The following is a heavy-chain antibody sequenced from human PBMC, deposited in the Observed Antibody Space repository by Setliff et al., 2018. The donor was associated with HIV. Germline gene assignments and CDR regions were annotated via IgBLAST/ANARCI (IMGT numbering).Heavy chain of an antibody. CDR2: MYYTGNT. CDR1: GGSTTGYH. V-gene: IGHV4-4*07. Sequence: SETLSLTCSVSGGSTTGYHWNWIRQPAGKGLEWIGRMYYTGNTDYNPSLKSRVIMSIDTSKDQFSLNLNSVTAADAAVYYCARSIYGSRTYPLDIWGQGILVTVSS. D-gene: IGHD3-10*01. CDR3: ARSIYGSRTYPLDI. J-gene: IGHJ4*02.